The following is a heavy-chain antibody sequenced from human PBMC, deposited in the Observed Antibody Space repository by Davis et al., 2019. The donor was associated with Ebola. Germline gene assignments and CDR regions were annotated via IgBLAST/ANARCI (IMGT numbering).Heavy chain of an antibody. V-gene: IGHV4-59*01. CDR3: ARGPHNSGYTWFDP. J-gene: IGHJ5*02. CDR1: GCPFSRYY. CDR2: VYESGSA. Sequence: PGGSLRLSCAASGCPFSRYYWRCIRQAPGKGLEWIGYVYESGSANYKPSPMSRVTITVDTSKNQFSLRLSSVTAADTAVYYCARGPHNSGYTWFDPWGQGMLVTVSS. D-gene: IGHD5-18*01.